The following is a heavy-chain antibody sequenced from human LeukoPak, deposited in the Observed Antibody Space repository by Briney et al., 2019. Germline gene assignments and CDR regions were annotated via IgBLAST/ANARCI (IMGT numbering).Heavy chain of an antibody. CDR3: ARTYYDILTGYYRYYYYYGMDV. J-gene: IGHJ6*04. Sequence: SVKVSCKSSGGTFSSYAISWVRQAPGQGLEWMGGIIPIFGTANYAQKFQGRVTITADKSTSTAYMELSSLRSEDTAVYYCARTYYDILTGYYRYYYYYGMDVWGKGTTVTVSS. D-gene: IGHD3-9*01. V-gene: IGHV1-69*06. CDR1: GGTFSSYA. CDR2: IIPIFGTA.